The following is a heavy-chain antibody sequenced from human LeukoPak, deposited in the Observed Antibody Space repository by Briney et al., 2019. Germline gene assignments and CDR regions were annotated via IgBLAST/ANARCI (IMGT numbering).Heavy chain of an antibody. D-gene: IGHD3-10*01. CDR2: INPNSGGT. CDR1: GYTFTGYY. Sequence: ASVKVSCKASGYTFTGYYMHWVRQAPGQGLEWMGWINPNSGGTNYAQKFQGRVTMTTDTSTSTAYMELRSLRSDDTAVYYCARVGWFGESYYYYYMDVWGKGTTVTISS. J-gene: IGHJ6*03. CDR3: ARVGWFGESYYYYYMDV. V-gene: IGHV1-2*02.